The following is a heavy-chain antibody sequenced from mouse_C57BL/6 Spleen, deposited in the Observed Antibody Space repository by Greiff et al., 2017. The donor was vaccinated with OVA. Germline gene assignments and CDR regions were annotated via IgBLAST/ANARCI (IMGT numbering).Heavy chain of an antibody. CDR1: GFTFSSYG. D-gene: IGHD2-4*01. CDR2: ISSGGSYT. J-gene: IGHJ2*01. V-gene: IGHV5-6*01. Sequence: EVKLVESGGDLVKPGGSLKLSCAASGFTFSSYGMSWVRQTPDKRLEWVAPISSGGSYTYYPDRVKGRFTISRDNAKNTLYLQMSSLKSEDTAMYYCARQGGFDDYEYYFDYWGQGTTLTVSS. CDR3: ARQGGFDDYEYYFDY.